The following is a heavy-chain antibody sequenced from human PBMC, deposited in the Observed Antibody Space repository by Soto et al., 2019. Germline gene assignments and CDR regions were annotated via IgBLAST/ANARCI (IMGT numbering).Heavy chain of an antibody. D-gene: IGHD3-22*01. Sequence: ASVKVSCKASECTFTGYYMHWVRQAPGQGLEWMGWINPNSGGTNYAQKFQGRVTMTRDTSISTAYMELSRLRSDDTAVYYCARPFNEDSSGYYLRPWGQGTLVTVS. CDR1: ECTFTGYY. J-gene: IGHJ5*02. CDR3: ARPFNEDSSGYYLRP. V-gene: IGHV1-2*02. CDR2: INPNSGGT.